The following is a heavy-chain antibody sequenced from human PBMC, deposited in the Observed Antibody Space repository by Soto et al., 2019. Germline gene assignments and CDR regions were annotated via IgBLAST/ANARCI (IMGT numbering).Heavy chain of an antibody. D-gene: IGHD2-2*01. CDR2: INHSGST. CDR3: ARGGGLGYCSSTSCPRGKYGMDV. Sequence: QVQLQQWGAGLLKPSETLSLTCAVYGGSFSGYYWSWIRQPPGKGLEWIGEINHSGSTNYNPSLKSRVTISVDTSKNQFSLKLSSVTAADTAVYYCARGGGLGYCSSTSCPRGKYGMDVWGQGTTVTVSS. CDR1: GGSFSGYY. J-gene: IGHJ6*02. V-gene: IGHV4-34*01.